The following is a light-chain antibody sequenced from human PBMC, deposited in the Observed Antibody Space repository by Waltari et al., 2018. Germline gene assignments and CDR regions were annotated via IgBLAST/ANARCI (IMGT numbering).Light chain of an antibody. J-gene: IGLJ3*02. CDR3: RSYDTSLIVV. V-gene: IGLV1-40*01. CDR2: GGT. Sequence: QSVLTQPPSVSGAPGQRVTISCTGSGSNIGAGYDVHWYQQLPRAAPKLLICGGTRRPVGVLAGCFGGTSATSAPLAITGLQAEDDAAYYCRSYDTSLIVVFGGGTKLTVL. CDR1: GSNIGAGYD.